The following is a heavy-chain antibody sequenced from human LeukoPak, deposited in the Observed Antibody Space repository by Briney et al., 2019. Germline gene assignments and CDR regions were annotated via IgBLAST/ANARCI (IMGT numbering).Heavy chain of an antibody. CDR2: ISSSGSTI. Sequence: VGSLRLSCAASGFTFSSYEMNWVRQAPGKGLEWVSYISSSGSTIYYADSVKGRFTISRDNAKNSLYLQMNSLRAEDTAVYYCAKDPYSSAWYGRSDYWGQGTLVTVSS. V-gene: IGHV3-48*03. D-gene: IGHD6-19*01. CDR3: AKDPYSSAWYGRSDY. CDR1: GFTFSSYE. J-gene: IGHJ4*02.